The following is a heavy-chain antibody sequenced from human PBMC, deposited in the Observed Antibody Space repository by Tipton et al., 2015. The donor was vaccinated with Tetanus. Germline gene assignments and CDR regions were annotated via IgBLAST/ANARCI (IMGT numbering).Heavy chain of an antibody. Sequence: QSGPEVKKPGASVKVSCKASGYTFTSYYMHWVRQAPGQGLEWMGIINPSGGSTSYAQKFQGRVTMTRDTSTSTVYMELSSLGSEDTAVYYCARVFVAVAGHNWFDPWGQGTLVTVSS. D-gene: IGHD6-19*01. CDR3: ARVFVAVAGHNWFDP. CDR2: INPSGGST. V-gene: IGHV1-46*01. J-gene: IGHJ5*02. CDR1: GYTFTSYY.